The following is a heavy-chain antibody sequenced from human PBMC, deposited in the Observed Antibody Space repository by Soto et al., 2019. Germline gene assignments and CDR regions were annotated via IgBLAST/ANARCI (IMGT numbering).Heavy chain of an antibody. CDR1: GFTFSSYS. CDR2: ISSSSSYI. D-gene: IGHD6-6*01. CDR3: AREWEYSSSYFDY. Sequence: EVQLVESGGGLVKPGGSLRLSCAASGFTFSSYSMNWVRQAPGKGLEWVSSISSSSSYIYYADAVKGRFTISRDNAKNSLYLQMNSLRGEDTALYYCAREWEYSSSYFDYWGQGTLVTVSS. J-gene: IGHJ4*02. V-gene: IGHV3-21*01.